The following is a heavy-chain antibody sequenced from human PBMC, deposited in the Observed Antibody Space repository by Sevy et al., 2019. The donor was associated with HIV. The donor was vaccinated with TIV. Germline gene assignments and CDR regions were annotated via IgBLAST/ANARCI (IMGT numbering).Heavy chain of an antibody. CDR1: GFTFSSYA. J-gene: IGHJ4*02. V-gene: IGHV3-23*01. CDR2: ISGSGGST. Sequence: GGSLRLSCAASGFTFSSYAMSWVRQAPGKGLEWVSAISGSGGSTYYADSVKGRFTISRDYSKNTLYLQMYSLRAEDTAVYYCAILPWDYYGSGSYYDFDYWGQGTLVTVSS. D-gene: IGHD3-10*01. CDR3: AILPWDYYGSGSYYDFDY.